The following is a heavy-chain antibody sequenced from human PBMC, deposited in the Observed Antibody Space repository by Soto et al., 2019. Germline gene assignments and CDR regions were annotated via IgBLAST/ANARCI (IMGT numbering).Heavy chain of an antibody. CDR1: GFTVSSNY. Sequence: GGSLRLSCAASGFTVSSNYMSWVRQAPGKGLEWVSVIYSGGSTYYADSVKGRFTISRDNSKNTLYLQMNSLRAEDTAVYYCARVSRGGPRLRPTWQFDYWGQGTLVTVSS. CDR3: ARVSRGGPRLRPTWQFDY. D-gene: IGHD4-17*01. J-gene: IGHJ4*02. CDR2: IYSGGST. V-gene: IGHV3-66*01.